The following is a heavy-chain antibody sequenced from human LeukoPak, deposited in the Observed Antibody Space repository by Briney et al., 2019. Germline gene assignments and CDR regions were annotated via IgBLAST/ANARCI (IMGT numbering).Heavy chain of an antibody. Sequence: SETLSLTCAVYGGSFSGYYWSWIRQPPGKGLEWIGEINHSGSTNYNPSLKSRVTISVDTSKNQFSLKLSSVTAADTAVYYCARETPGAGHFDYWGQGSLVTVSS. J-gene: IGHJ4*02. D-gene: IGHD7-27*01. V-gene: IGHV4-34*01. CDR3: ARETPGAGHFDY. CDR2: INHSGST. CDR1: GGSFSGYY.